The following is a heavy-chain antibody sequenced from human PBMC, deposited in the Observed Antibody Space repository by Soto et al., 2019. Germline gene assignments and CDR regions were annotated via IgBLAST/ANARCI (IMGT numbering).Heavy chain of an antibody. CDR2: ITGSSSNL. CDR3: AKGGAVYGLLTHDY. Sequence: EVQLVESGGGLVQPGGSQRLSCAASGFTFSDYAMSWVRQAPGKGLEWVTTITGSSSNLYYTDSVKGRFAISRDNSRNILFLQMNSLTAEDTAVYYCAKGGAVYGLLTHDYWGQGTLVTVSS. CDR1: GFTFSDYA. V-gene: IGHV3-23*04. J-gene: IGHJ4*02. D-gene: IGHD3-9*01.